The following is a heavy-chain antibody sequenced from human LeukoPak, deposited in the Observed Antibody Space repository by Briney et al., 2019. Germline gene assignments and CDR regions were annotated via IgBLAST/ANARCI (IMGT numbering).Heavy chain of an antibody. CDR3: AKASYYYDSSAHFDY. J-gene: IGHJ4*02. V-gene: IGHV3-9*01. Sequence: GGSLRLSCAASGFTFDDYAMHWVRQAPGKGLEWVSGISWNSGSIGYADSVKGRFTISRGNAKNSLYLQMNSLRAEDTALYYCAKASYYYDSSAHFDYWGQGTLVTVSS. CDR2: ISWNSGSI. CDR1: GFTFDDYA. D-gene: IGHD3-22*01.